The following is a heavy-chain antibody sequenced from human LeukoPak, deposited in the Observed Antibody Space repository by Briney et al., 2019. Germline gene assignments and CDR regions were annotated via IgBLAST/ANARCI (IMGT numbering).Heavy chain of an antibody. CDR1: GLTFSNYA. CDR3: SKDPNGDYVGAFDM. V-gene: IGHV3-23*01. Sequence: GGSLTLSCTASGLTFSNYATTWARQARGEGLGWVSSITGSGRGTYYADSVKGRFSVSRDNSQNTVFLHMNSLGADDTALYYCSKDPNGDYVGAFDMWGPGTMGTVSS. CDR2: ITGSGRGT. J-gene: IGHJ3*02. D-gene: IGHD4-17*01.